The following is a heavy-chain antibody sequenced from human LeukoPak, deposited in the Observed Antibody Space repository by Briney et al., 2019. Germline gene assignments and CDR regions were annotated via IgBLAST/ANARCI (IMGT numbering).Heavy chain of an antibody. Sequence: SETLSLTCTVSGGSISSYYWSWIRQPPGKGLEWIGYIYYSGSTNYSPSLKSRVTISVDTSKNQFSLKLSSVTAADTAVYYCARGKTGDNGMDVWGQGTTVTVSS. CDR2: IYYSGST. V-gene: IGHV4-59*01. J-gene: IGHJ6*02. CDR3: ARGKTGDNGMDV. D-gene: IGHD1-1*01. CDR1: GGSISSYY.